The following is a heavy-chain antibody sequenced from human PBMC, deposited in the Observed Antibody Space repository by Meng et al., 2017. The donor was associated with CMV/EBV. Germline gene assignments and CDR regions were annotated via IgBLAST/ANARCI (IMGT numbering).Heavy chain of an antibody. CDR2: IYTSGST. CDR3: ASVQGLGVS. CDR1: GGSISSGSYY. J-gene: IGHJ4*02. Sequence: QGQAPEAGPGLVNPSHTLSPTCTVSGGSISSGSYYWSWIRQPAGKGLEWIGRIYTSGSTNYNPSLKSRVTISVDTSKNQFSLKLSSVTAADTAVYYCASVQGLGVSWGQGTLVTVSS. D-gene: IGHD3-10*01. V-gene: IGHV4-61*02.